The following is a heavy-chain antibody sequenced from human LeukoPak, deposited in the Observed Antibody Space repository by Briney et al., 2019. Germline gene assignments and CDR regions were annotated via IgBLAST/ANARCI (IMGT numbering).Heavy chain of an antibody. Sequence: SVTVSFKASGGTFSSYAISWVRQAPGQGLEWMGGIIPIFGTANYAQKFQGRVTITADESTSTAYMELSSLRSEDTAVYYCAREPYRGVIIGTFDYWGQGTLVTVSS. CDR2: IIPIFGTA. CDR3: AREPYRGVIIGTFDY. V-gene: IGHV1-69*13. CDR1: GGTFSSYA. J-gene: IGHJ4*02. D-gene: IGHD3-10*01.